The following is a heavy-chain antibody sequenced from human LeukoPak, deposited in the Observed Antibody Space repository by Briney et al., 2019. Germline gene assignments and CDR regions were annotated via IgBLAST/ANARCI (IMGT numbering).Heavy chain of an antibody. J-gene: IGHJ5*02. D-gene: IGHD6-19*01. Sequence: PGGSLRLSCAASGFTFSSYGMHWVRQAPGKGLEWVAVISYDGSNKYYADSVKGRFTISRDNSKNTLYLQMNSLRAEDTAVYYCAKVLRRSKQWLEGFDPWGQGTLVTVSS. CDR3: AKVLRRSKQWLEGFDP. V-gene: IGHV3-30*18. CDR2: ISYDGSNK. CDR1: GFTFSSYG.